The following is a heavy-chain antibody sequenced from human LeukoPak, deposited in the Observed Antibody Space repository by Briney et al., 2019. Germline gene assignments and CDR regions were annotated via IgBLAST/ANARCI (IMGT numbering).Heavy chain of an antibody. Sequence: PSGTLSLTCAVSGGSISSSNWWGWVRQPPGTGLEWIGEIYHSGSTNYNPSLKSLVTISVDKSKNQFSLKLSSVTAADTAVYYCARSPDDYGDYVRDYWGQGTLVTVSS. CDR3: ARSPDDYGDYVRDY. CDR1: GGSISSSNW. V-gene: IGHV4-4*02. J-gene: IGHJ4*02. D-gene: IGHD4-17*01. CDR2: IYHSGST.